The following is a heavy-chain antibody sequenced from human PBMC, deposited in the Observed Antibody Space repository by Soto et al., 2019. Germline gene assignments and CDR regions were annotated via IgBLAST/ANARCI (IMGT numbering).Heavy chain of an antibody. CDR2: INAGNGNT. V-gene: IGHV1-3*01. D-gene: IGHD4-4*01. J-gene: IGHJ4*02. CDR3: ARELQGLYYFDY. CDR1: EYTFTSYA. Sequence: ASVKVSCKASEYTFTSYAMHWVRQAPGQGLEWMGWINAGNGNTKYSQKFQGRVTITRDTSASTAYMELSSLRSEDTAVYYCARELQGLYYFDYWGLGTLVTVSS.